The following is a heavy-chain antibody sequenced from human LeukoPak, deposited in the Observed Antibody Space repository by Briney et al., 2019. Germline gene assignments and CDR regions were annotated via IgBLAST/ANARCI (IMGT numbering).Heavy chain of an antibody. CDR2: IYHSGST. CDR3: ARVPGVDAFDI. V-gene: IGHV4-30-2*01. D-gene: IGHD7-27*01. CDR1: GGSISSGGYS. J-gene: IGHJ3*02. Sequence: SETLSLTCAASGGSISSGGYSWSWIRQPPGKGLEWIGYIYHSGSTYYNPSLKSRVTISVDRSKNQFSLKLSSVTAADTAVYYCARVPGVDAFDIWGQGTMVTVSS.